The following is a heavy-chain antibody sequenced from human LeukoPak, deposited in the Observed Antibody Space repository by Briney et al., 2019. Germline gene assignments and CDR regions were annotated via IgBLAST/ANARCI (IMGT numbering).Heavy chain of an antibody. CDR2: IKQDGSER. J-gene: IGHJ4*02. CDR3: ATGAGCGY. V-gene: IGHV3-7*03. CDR1: GFTFSSYW. D-gene: IGHD6-19*01. Sequence: PGGSLRLSCAASGFTFSSYWMTWVRQAPGKGLEWVANIKQDGSERNYVDSVKGRFTISGDNAKNSLYLQMNTLRDEDTAVYYCATGAGCGYWGQGTLVTVSS.